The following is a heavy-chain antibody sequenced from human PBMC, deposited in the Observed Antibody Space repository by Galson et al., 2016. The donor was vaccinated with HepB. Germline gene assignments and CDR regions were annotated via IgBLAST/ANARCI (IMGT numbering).Heavy chain of an antibody. D-gene: IGHD3-16*01. J-gene: IGHJ5*02. V-gene: IGHV1-3*01. Sequence: SVKVSCKATGYTFTRYAIHWVRQAPGQSLEWMGWISAPNGNTKYAQKFQGRVTITRDTSADTVYMELNSLRSEETAVYYCARVGDYEYVINWFDTWGQGTLVTVSS. CDR2: ISAPNGNT. CDR3: ARVGDYEYVINWFDT. CDR1: GYTFTRYA.